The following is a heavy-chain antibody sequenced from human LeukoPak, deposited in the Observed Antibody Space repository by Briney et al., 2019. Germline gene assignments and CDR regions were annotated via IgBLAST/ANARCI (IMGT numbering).Heavy chain of an antibody. Sequence: ASVKVSCKASGYTFTGYYMHWVRQAPGQGLEWMGWINPNSGGTNYAQKFQGWVTMTRDTSISIAYMELSRLRSDDTAVYYCARDSQTVYYYGSGSYSFWFDPWGQGTLVTVSS. D-gene: IGHD3-10*01. CDR1: GYTFTGYY. J-gene: IGHJ5*02. CDR2: INPNSGGT. V-gene: IGHV1-2*04. CDR3: ARDSQTVYYYGSGSYSFWFDP.